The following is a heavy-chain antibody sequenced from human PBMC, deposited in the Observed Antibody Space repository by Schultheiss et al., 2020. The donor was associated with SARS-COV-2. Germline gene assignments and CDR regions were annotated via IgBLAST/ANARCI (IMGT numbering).Heavy chain of an antibody. Sequence: GGSLRLSCAASGFSVSTSYMTWVRQAPGKGLEWVAVIWYDGSNKYYADSVKGRFTISRDNSKNTLYLQMNSLRAEDTAVYYCAMMQQLVHDYWGQGTLVTVSS. D-gene: IGHD6-13*01. V-gene: IGHV3-33*08. CDR3: AMMQQLVHDY. CDR2: IWYDGSNK. J-gene: IGHJ4*02. CDR1: GFSVSTSY.